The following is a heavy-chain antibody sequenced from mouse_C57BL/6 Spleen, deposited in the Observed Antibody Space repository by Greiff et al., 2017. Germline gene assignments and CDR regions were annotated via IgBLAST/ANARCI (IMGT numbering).Heavy chain of an antibody. V-gene: IGHV3-6*01. CDR2: ISYDGSN. Sequence: EVHLVESGPGLVKPSQSLSLTCSVTGYSITSGYYWNWIRQFPGNKLEWMGYISYDGSNNYNPSLRNRISITRDTSKNQFFLKLNSVTTEDTATYYCARENWEGFDYWGQGTTLTVSS. D-gene: IGHD4-1*01. CDR1: GYSITSGYY. J-gene: IGHJ2*01. CDR3: ARENWEGFDY.